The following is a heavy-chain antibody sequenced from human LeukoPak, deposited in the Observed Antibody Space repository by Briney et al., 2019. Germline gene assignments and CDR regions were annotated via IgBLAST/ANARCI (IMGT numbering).Heavy chain of an antibody. Sequence: GGSLRLSCAASGFTFSGYWMQWVRQAPGKRLEWVAVISYDGSNEYYADSVKGRFTISRDNSKNTLYLQMNSLRVEETAVYYCARVLNYYDSSGYYFSYWGQGTLVTVSS. D-gene: IGHD3-22*01. V-gene: IGHV3-30*19. CDR2: ISYDGSNE. CDR3: ARVLNYYDSSGYYFSY. CDR1: GFTFSGYW. J-gene: IGHJ4*02.